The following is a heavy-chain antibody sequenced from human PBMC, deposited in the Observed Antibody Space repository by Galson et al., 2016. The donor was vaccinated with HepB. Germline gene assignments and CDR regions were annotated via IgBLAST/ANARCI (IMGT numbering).Heavy chain of an antibody. J-gene: IGHJ3*02. D-gene: IGHD3-22*01. Sequence: SETLSLTCVVSGGSVGSGTYYWSWVRQPPGKGLEWIGYIYYSGSTNYNPSLKSRVTISVDTSKNQFSLNLSSVTAADTAGYYCAGVRPLTWVNDSSGYYYSLFPSAFDIWGQGTMVTVSS. CDR3: AGVRPLTWVNDSSGYYYSLFPSAFDI. V-gene: IGHV4-61*01. CDR2: IYYSGST. CDR1: GGSVGSGTYY.